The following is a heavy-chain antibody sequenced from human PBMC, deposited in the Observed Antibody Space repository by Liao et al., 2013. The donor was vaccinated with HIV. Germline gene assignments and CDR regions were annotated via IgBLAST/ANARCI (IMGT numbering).Heavy chain of an antibody. CDR2: IYTGMSTTGTT. CDR3: AREGYLPSLPGDAFHI. D-gene: IGHD2-2*01. V-gene: IGHV4-61*02. J-gene: IGHJ3*02. Sequence: QVQLQESGPGLVKPSQTLSLICTVSGGSISSGSYYWSWIRQPAGKGLEWIGHIYTGMSTTGTTNYNPSLKSRVSISADTSSNHVSLKLTSVTAADTAVYYCAREGYLPSLPGDAFHIWGQGTMVTVSS. CDR1: GGSISSGSYY.